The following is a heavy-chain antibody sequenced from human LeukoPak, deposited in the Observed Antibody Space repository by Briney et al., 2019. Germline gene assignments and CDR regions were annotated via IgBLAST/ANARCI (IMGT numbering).Heavy chain of an antibody. CDR2: ISSSGSTI. Sequence: GGSLRLSCAASGFTFSDYYMSWIRQAPGKGLEWVSYISSSGSTIYYADSVKGRFTISRDNAKNSLYLQMNSLRAEDTAVYYCARNTVRFLEWFLDYWGQGTLVTVSS. CDR3: ARNTVRFLEWFLDY. CDR1: GFTFSDYY. J-gene: IGHJ4*02. D-gene: IGHD3-3*01. V-gene: IGHV3-11*04.